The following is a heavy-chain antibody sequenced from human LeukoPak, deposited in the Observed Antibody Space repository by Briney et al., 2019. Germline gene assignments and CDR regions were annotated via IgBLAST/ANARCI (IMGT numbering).Heavy chain of an antibody. CDR2: IYYSGST. V-gene: IGHV4-59*01. CDR1: GGSISSYY. CDR3: ARTDSYYDSRGYWHYYFDY. Sequence: PSETLSLTCTVSGGSISSYYWSWNRQPPGKGLEWIGYIYYSGSTNYNPSLKSRVTISVDTSKNQFSLKLSSVTAADTAVYYCARTDSYYDSRGYWHYYFDYWGQGTLVTVSS. D-gene: IGHD3-22*01. J-gene: IGHJ4*02.